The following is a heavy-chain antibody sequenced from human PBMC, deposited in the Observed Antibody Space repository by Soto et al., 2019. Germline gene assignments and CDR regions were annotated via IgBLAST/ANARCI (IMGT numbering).Heavy chain of an antibody. J-gene: IGHJ3*02. CDR1: GFSLGSYW. CDR2: IKKDGSRT. CDR3: ARDVSPGTSPLYLDAFDI. Sequence: EAQLVEPGGGLVQPGGSLRLSCEASGFSLGSYWMTWVRQAPGKGLEWAANIKKDGSRTSYLDSVRGRFTISGDNVGNSLSLQMDSLRAESTGLYFCARDVSPGTSPLYLDAFDIWGQGTMVTVSS. V-gene: IGHV3-7*05. D-gene: IGHD2-8*01.